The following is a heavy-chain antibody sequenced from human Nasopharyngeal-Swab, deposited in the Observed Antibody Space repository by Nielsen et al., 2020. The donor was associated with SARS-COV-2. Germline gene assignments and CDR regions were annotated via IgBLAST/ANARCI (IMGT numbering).Heavy chain of an antibody. Sequence: SETLSLTCTVSGVSISSSSYYWGWIRQPPGKGLEWIGSIYYSGSTYYNPSLKSRVTISVDTSKNQFSLKLSSVTAADTAVYYCARDSEYSSGWFDYWGQGTLVTVSS. CDR3: ARDSEYSSGWFDY. D-gene: IGHD6-19*01. V-gene: IGHV4-39*07. CDR1: GVSISSSSYY. CDR2: IYYSGST. J-gene: IGHJ5*01.